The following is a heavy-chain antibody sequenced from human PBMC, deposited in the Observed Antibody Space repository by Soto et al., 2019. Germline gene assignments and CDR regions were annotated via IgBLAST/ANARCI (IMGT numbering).Heavy chain of an antibody. D-gene: IGHD3-9*01. J-gene: IGHJ5*02. CDR2: IIPIFGTA. CDR1: GGTFSSYA. CDR3: ARASWILTGYYIGWFDP. V-gene: IGHV1-69*13. Sequence: VASVKVSCKASGGTFSSYAISWVRQAPGQGLEWMGGIIPIFGTANYAQKFQGRVTITADESTSTAYMELSSLRSEDTAVYYCARASWILTGYYIGWFDPWGQGTLVTVSS.